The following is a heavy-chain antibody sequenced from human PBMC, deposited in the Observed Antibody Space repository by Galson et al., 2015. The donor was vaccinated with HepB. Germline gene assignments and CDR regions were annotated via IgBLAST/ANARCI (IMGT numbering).Heavy chain of an antibody. D-gene: IGHD3-10*01. CDR1: GFTFSSYA. CDR3: ARNTIWFGEFLVGYFQH. V-gene: IGHV3-30*04. Sequence: SLRLSCAASGFTFSSYAMHWVRQAPGKGLEWVAVISYDGSNKYYADSVKGRFTISRDNSKNTLYLQMNSLRAEDTAVYYCARNTIWFGEFLVGYFQHWGQGTLVTVSS. J-gene: IGHJ1*01. CDR2: ISYDGSNK.